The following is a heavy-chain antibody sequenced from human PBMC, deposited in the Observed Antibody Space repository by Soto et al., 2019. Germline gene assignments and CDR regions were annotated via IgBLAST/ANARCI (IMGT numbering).Heavy chain of an antibody. CDR3: AADGLPHITIFRLVPAY. J-gene: IGHJ4*02. CDR1: GFTFTSSA. CDR2: IVVGSGNT. Sequence: SVKVSCKASGFTFTSSAMQWVRQARGQRLEWIGWIVVGSGNTNYAQKFQERVTITRDMSTSTAYMELSSLRSEDTAVYYCAADGLPHITIFRLVPAYWGQGSLVTVSS. V-gene: IGHV1-58*02. D-gene: IGHD3-9*01.